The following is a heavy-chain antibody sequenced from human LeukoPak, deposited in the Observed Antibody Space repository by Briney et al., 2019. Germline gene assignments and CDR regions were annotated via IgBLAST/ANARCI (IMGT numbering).Heavy chain of an antibody. Sequence: GGSLRLSRAASGFTFSSYSMNWVRQAPGKGLEWVSYISSSSSTIYYADSVKGRFTISRDNAKNSLYLQMNSLRAEDTAVYYCARDQFYDSSGSLDYWGQGTLVTVSS. CDR1: GFTFSSYS. V-gene: IGHV3-48*04. CDR2: ISSSSSTI. D-gene: IGHD3-22*01. J-gene: IGHJ4*02. CDR3: ARDQFYDSSGSLDY.